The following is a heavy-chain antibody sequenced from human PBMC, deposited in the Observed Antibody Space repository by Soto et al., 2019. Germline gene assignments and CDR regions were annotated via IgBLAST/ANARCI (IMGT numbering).Heavy chain of an antibody. J-gene: IGHJ6*02. CDR3: ARDGTIYYYCCGMDV. V-gene: IGHV1-69*06. CDR2: IIPIFGTA. Sequence: QVQLVQSGAEVKKPGSSVKVSCKASGGTFSSYAISWLRQAPGQGLEWMGGIIPIFGTANYAQKFQGRVTITADKYTSTAYMELSSLISEDTAVYYCARDGTIYYYCCGMDVWGQGTTVTVSS. CDR1: GGTFSSYA. D-gene: IGHD2-2*01.